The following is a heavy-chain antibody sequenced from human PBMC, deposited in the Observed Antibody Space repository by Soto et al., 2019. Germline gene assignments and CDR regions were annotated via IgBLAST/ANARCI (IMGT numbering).Heavy chain of an antibody. CDR1: GYTFTSYD. D-gene: IGHD3-16*02. V-gene: IGHV1-8*01. Sequence: GASVKVSCKASGYTFTSYDINWVRQATGQGLEWTGWMNPNSGNTGYAQKFQGRVTMTRNTSISTAYMELSSLRSEDTAVYYCARGPMVPRYYDYIWGSYRYFSVDPWGQGTLVTVSS. CDR3: ARGPMVPRYYDYIWGSYRYFSVDP. J-gene: IGHJ5*02. CDR2: MNPNSGNT.